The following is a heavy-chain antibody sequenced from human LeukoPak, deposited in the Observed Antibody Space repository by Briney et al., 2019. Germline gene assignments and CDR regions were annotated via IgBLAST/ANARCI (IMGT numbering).Heavy chain of an antibody. V-gene: IGHV1-2*02. D-gene: IGHD2-2*02. CDR3: ARGGGYCSSTSCYNNWFDP. J-gene: IGHJ5*02. CDR2: INPNSGGT. Sequence: ASVKVSCKASGYTFTGYYMHWVRQAPGQGLEWMGWINPNSGGTNYAQKFQGRVTMTRYTSISTAYMELSRLRSDDTAVYYCARGGGYCSSTSCYNNWFDPWGQGTLVTVSS. CDR1: GYTFTGYY.